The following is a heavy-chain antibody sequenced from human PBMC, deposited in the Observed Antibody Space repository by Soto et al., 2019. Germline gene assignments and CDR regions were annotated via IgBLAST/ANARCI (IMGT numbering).Heavy chain of an antibody. Sequence: GGSLRLSCAASGFTVTNNYMSWVRQAPGKGLEWVSVIYSGGNTYYADSVKGRFTISRDTSKNTLYLQMNSLRAEDTAVYYCAKAPHGYYYYYMDVWGKGTTLTVSS. CDR1: GFTVTNNY. CDR3: AKAPHGYYYYYMDV. V-gene: IGHV3-66*01. CDR2: IYSGGNT. J-gene: IGHJ6*03.